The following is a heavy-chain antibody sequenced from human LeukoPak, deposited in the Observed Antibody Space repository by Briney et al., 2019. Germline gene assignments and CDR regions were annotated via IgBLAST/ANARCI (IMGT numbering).Heavy chain of an antibody. Sequence: PGGSLRLSCAASGFTFDDYAMHWVRQAPGKGLEWVSGISWNSGSIGYADSVKGRLTISRDNAKNSLYLQMNSLRAEDTALYYCAKDINGDYGDYYFDYWGQGTLVTVSS. CDR2: ISWNSGSI. V-gene: IGHV3-9*01. CDR1: GFTFDDYA. D-gene: IGHD4-17*01. CDR3: AKDINGDYGDYYFDY. J-gene: IGHJ4*02.